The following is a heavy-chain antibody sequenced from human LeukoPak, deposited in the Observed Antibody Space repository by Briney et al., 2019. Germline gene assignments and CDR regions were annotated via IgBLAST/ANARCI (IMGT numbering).Heavy chain of an antibody. CDR2: ISGTGDDT. Sequence: GGSLRLSCAASEFTFRAYALTWVRQAPGKGLEWASSISGTGDDTYYADSVKGRFTISRDNSKDTLFLLMSSLRAEDTAVYYYAKWAGDVTHANAWYGSLDHWGLGTPVTVSS. D-gene: IGHD6-13*01. CDR1: EFTFRAYA. CDR3: AKWAGDVTHANAWYGSLDH. V-gene: IGHV3-23*01. J-gene: IGHJ4*02.